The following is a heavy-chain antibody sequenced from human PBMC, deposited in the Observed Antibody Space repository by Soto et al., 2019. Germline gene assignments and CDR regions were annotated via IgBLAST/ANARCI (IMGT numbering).Heavy chain of an antibody. J-gene: IGHJ4*02. D-gene: IGHD3-3*01. CDR3: ARSVPNPYYDFWSGIDY. V-gene: IGHV3-21*01. CDR1: GFTFSSYS. CDR2: ISSSSSYI. Sequence: GGSLRLSCAASGFTFSSYSMNWVRQAPGKGLEWVSSISSSSSYIYYADSVKGRFTISRDNAKNSLYLQMNSLRAEDTAVYYCARSVPNPYYDFWSGIDYWGQGTLVTVSS.